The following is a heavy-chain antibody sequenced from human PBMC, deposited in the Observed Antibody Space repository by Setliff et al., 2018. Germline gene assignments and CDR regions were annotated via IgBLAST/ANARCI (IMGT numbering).Heavy chain of an antibody. Sequence: ASVKVSCKASGYTFTTYAISWVRQAPGQGLEWMGWINPKTGDTLYAPKFQGRVTMTRDRSSNTAYMDLSRLTFDDTAVYYCARVAYGLEYFQYWGQGTLVTVSS. CDR1: GYTFTTYA. CDR3: ARVAYGLEYFQY. CDR2: INPKTGDT. V-gene: IGHV1-2*02. J-gene: IGHJ1*01. D-gene: IGHD4-17*01.